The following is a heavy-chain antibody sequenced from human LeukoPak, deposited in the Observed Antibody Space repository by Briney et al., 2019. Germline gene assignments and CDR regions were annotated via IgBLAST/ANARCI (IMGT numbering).Heavy chain of an antibody. Sequence: SETLSLTCTVSGGSITSSSYYWGWIRQPPGKGLEWIGCIYYTGSTYYNPSLKSRVTISVDTSKNQYSLKLSSVTAADTAVYYCARGGISSGYYYAGFDYWGQGTLVTVSS. CDR2: IYYTGST. V-gene: IGHV4-39*07. D-gene: IGHD3-22*01. CDR3: ARGGISSGYYYAGFDY. J-gene: IGHJ4*02. CDR1: GGSITSSSYY.